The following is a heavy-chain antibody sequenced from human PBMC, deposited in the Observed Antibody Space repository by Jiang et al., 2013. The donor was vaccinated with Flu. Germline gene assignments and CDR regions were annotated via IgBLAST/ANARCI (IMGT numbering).Heavy chain of an antibody. CDR1: GGTFSSYT. CDR2: IIPILGIA. Sequence: SGAEVKKPGSSVKVSCKASGGTFSSYTISWVRQAPGQGLEWMGRIIPILGIANYAQKFQGRVTITADKSTSTAYMELSSLRSEDTAVYYCARDCTPSLDTAMDDAFDIWGQGTMVTVSS. D-gene: IGHD5-18*01. CDR3: ARDCTPSLDTAMDDAFDI. J-gene: IGHJ3*02. V-gene: IGHV1-69*04.